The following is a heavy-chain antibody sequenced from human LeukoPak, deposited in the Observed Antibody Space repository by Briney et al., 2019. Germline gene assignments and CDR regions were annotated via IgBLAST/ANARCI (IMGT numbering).Heavy chain of an antibody. V-gene: IGHV3-74*01. J-gene: IGHJ4*02. D-gene: IGHD2-21*02. Sequence: GGSLRLSCAASGFTFSSYWMHWVRQAPGKGLAWVSRINSDGSSTSYADSVKGRFTISRDNAKNTLYLQMNSLRAEDTAVYYCAREVATGFSCFDYWGQGTLVTVSS. CDR3: AREVATGFSCFDY. CDR2: INSDGSST. CDR1: GFTFSSYW.